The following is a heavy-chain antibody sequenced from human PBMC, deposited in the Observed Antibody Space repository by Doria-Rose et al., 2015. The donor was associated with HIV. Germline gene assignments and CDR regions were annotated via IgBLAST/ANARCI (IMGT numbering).Heavy chain of an antibody. V-gene: IGHV2-26*01. D-gene: IGHD6-13*01. CDR3: ARIKSSRWYHKYYFDF. Sequence: QVQLVQSGPVLVKPTETLTLTCTVSGVSLSSPGMGVSWIRQPPGKALEWLANILSDDERSYKPSLKSRLTISMSTSKSQVVLTMTDMDPVDTATYYCARIKSSRWYHKYYFDFWGQGTLVIVSA. J-gene: IGHJ4*02. CDR1: GVSLSSPGMG. CDR2: ILSDDER.